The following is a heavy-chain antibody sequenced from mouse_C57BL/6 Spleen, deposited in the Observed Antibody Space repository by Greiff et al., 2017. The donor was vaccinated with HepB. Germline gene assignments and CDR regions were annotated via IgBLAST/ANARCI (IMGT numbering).Heavy chain of an antibody. V-gene: IGHV1-50*01. D-gene: IGHD1-1*01. Sequence: VQLQQPGAELVKPGASVKLSCKASGYTFTSYWMQWVKQRPGQGLEWIGEIDPSDSYTNYNQKFKGKATLTVDTSSSTAYMQLSSLTSEDSAVYYCARSDYGSSYVWFAYWGQGTLVTVSA. CDR3: ARSDYGSSYVWFAY. CDR2: IDPSDSYT. J-gene: IGHJ3*01. CDR1: GYTFTSYW.